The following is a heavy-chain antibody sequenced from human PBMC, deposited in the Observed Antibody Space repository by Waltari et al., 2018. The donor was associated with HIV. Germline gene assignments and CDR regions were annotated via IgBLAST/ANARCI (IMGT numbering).Heavy chain of an antibody. CDR2: INHSGST. V-gene: IGHV4-34*01. CDR3: ASNGYYGDYVPGY. CDR1: GGSFSGYY. J-gene: IGHJ4*02. D-gene: IGHD4-17*01. Sequence: QVQLQQWGAGLLKPSETLSLTCAVYGGSFSGYYWSWIRQPPGKGLEWIGEINHSGSTNYNPSLKSRVTISVDTSKNQFSLKLSSVTAADTAVYYCASNGYYGDYVPGYWGQGTLVTVSS.